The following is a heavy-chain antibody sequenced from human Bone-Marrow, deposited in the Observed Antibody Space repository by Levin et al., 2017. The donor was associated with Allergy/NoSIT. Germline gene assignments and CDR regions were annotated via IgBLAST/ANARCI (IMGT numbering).Heavy chain of an antibody. J-gene: IGHJ5*02. V-gene: IGHV4-34*01. D-gene: IGHD6-19*01. CDR3: AGQQWMAYH. CDR2: INHSGST. Sequence: SQTLSLPFSFSFFSFLFSSFLFLLPPPFPWLSFLGEINHSGSTNYNTSRKRRVTISVETYKNKFSLKVNSVTAADTAVYYCAGQQWMAYHWGQGTLVTVSS. CDR1: FFSFLFSS.